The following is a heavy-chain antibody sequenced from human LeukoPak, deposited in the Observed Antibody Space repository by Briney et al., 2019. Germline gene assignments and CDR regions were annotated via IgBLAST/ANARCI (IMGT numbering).Heavy chain of an antibody. Sequence: GGSLRLSCAASGFTFSNYAMSWVRQAPGKGLEWASGISGGGGITYYADSVKGRFTISRDNSKNMVYVQMNSLRAEDTAIYYCAKVGYIYDDRGNFDYWGQGTLVTVSS. CDR3: AKVGYIYDDRGNFDY. V-gene: IGHV3-23*01. CDR2: ISGGGGIT. D-gene: IGHD5/OR15-5a*01. J-gene: IGHJ4*02. CDR1: GFTFSNYA.